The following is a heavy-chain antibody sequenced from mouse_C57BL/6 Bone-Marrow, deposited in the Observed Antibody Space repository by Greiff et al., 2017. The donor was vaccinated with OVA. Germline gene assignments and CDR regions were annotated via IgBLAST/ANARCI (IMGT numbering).Heavy chain of an antibody. J-gene: IGHJ1*03. V-gene: IGHV14-4*01. CDR2: IDPENGDT. Sequence: EVQLQQSGAELVRPGASVKLSCPASGFNIKDDYMHWVKQRPEQGLEWIGWIDPENGDTEYASKFQGKATITADTSSNTAYLQLSSLTSEDTAVYYCTRLRPYWYFDVWGTGTTVTVSS. CDR1: GFNIKDDY. CDR3: TRLRPYWYFDV. D-gene: IGHD2-4*01.